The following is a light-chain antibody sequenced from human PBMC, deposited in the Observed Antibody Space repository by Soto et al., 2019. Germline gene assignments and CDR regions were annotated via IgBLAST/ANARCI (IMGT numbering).Light chain of an antibody. CDR1: SSDLGGLNY. CDR3: SSYTTVPSPQWV. CDR2: KVD. J-gene: IGLJ3*02. Sequence: QLVLTQPASVSGSPGQSITIPCSGRSSDLGGLNYVSWYQQHPGKVPKLIIYKVDNRPSGISDRFSASESGNTASLTISGLQAEDEAHYYCSSYTTVPSPQWVFAGGTQLTVL. V-gene: IGLV2-14*01.